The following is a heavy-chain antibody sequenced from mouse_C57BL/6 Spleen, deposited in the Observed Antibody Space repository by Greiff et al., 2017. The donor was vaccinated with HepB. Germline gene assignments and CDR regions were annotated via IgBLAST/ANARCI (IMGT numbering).Heavy chain of an antibody. CDR1: GYTFTSYW. CDR2: IYPSDSET. D-gene: IGHD1-1*01. Sequence: QVQLQQPGAELVRPGSSVKLSCKASGYTFTSYWMDWVKQRPGQGLEWIGNIYPSDSETHYNQKFKDKATLTVDKSSSTAYMQLSSLTSEDSAVYYGARYYYGSPFAYWGQGTLVTVSA. J-gene: IGHJ3*01. CDR3: ARYYYGSPFAY. V-gene: IGHV1-61*01.